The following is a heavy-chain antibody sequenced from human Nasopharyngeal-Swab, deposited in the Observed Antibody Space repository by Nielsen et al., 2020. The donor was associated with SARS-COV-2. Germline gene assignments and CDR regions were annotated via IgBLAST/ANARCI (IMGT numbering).Heavy chain of an antibody. Sequence: GESLKISCAASGFTFSTYDMHWVRQVTGKGLEWVSAIGIAGDPYYAASVKGRFTISRDNAKHSLYLQMNTLRAEDTALYHCARVRYSGYDSGLDVWGQGTTVTVSS. J-gene: IGHJ6*02. CDR1: GFTFSTYD. V-gene: IGHV3-13*05. D-gene: IGHD5-12*01. CDR2: IGIAGDP. CDR3: ARVRYSGYDSGLDV.